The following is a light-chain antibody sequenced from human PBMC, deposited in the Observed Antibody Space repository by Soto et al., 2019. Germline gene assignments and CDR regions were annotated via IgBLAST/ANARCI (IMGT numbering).Light chain of an antibody. V-gene: IGKV3-11*01. CDR3: QQRSNWS. CDR1: QSVSSY. J-gene: IGKJ5*01. Sequence: EIVLTQSPATLSLSPGERATLSCRASQSVSSYLAWYQQKPGQAPRLLIYDASNRATGIPARFCGSGSGTDFTLTISSLEPEDFAVYYCQQRSNWSFGQGTRLEIK. CDR2: DAS.